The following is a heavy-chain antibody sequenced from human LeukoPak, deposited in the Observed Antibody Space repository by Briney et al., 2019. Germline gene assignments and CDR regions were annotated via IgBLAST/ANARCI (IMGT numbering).Heavy chain of an antibody. D-gene: IGHD3/OR15-3a*01. CDR2: ISWNSGSI. J-gene: IGHJ4*02. V-gene: IGHV3-9*01. CDR1: GFTFDDYA. CDR3: ARGFWTGTPFDR. Sequence: GRSLRLSCAASGFTFDDYAMHWVRQAPGKGLEWVSGISWNSGSIGYADSVKGRFTISRDNAKNSLYLQMNSLRVDDTAVYYCARGFWTGTPFDRWGQGTLVTVSS.